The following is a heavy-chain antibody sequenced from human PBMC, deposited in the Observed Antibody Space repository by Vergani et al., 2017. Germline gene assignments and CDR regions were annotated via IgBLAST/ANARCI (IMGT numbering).Heavy chain of an antibody. V-gene: IGHV1-69*01. CDR3: ARDDYGGNRDYYYYMDV. D-gene: IGHD4-23*01. CDR1: GGPFSSYA. J-gene: IGHJ6*03. Sequence: QVQLVQSGAEVKKPGSSVKVSCKASGGPFSSYAISWVRQAPGQGLEWMGGIIPIFGTANYAQKFQGRVTITADESTSTAYMELSSLRSEDTAVYYCARDDYGGNRDYYYYMDVWGKGTTVTVSS. CDR2: IIPIFGTA.